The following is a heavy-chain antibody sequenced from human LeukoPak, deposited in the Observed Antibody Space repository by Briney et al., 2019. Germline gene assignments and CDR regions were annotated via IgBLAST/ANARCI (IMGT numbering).Heavy chain of an antibody. CDR2: VYYNGNI. CDR3: ARHSSQGDNFFGP. Sequence: KPSETLSLTCTVSGASISDYYWSWIRQSPGKGLHWIGYVYYNGNINYNPSLRSRVTMSIDTSKNHFSLRLTSVTAADTAIYYCARHSSQGDNFFGPWGQGTLATVSS. CDR1: GASISDYY. V-gene: IGHV4-59*08. J-gene: IGHJ5*02.